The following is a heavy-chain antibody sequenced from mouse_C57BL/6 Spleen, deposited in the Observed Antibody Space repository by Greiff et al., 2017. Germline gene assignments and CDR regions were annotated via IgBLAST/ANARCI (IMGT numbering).Heavy chain of an antibody. Sequence: QVQLKASGPGLVQPSQCLPITCTVSGFSLPSYGVHWVRQPPGKGLEWLVVRWSGGNTDYNAAFISRLSLSKDNSKSQVFFKKNSLQADDTAIYYCAKNSRDYYAMDYWGQGTSGTVSS. CDR2: RWSGGNT. CDR3: AKNSRDYYAMDY. CDR1: GFSLPSYG. J-gene: IGHJ4*01. V-gene: IGHV2-4*01.